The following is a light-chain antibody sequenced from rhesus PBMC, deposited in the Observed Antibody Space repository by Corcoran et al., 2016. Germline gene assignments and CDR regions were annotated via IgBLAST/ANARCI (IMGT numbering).Light chain of an antibody. Sequence: DIQMSQSPSSLSASVGDRVTITCRASQGISSYLNWYQQKPGTAPKLLIYYANSLASGVPSMFSGSGYGTDYTLTISSLQPEDFATYDCQQGYSTPYSFGQGTKVEIK. CDR2: YAN. CDR3: QQGYSTPYS. V-gene: IGKV1-32*03. CDR1: QGISSY. J-gene: IGKJ2*01.